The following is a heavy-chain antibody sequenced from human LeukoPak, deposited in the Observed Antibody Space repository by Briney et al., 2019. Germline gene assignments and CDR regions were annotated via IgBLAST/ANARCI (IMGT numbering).Heavy chain of an antibody. CDR1: GFTFDYYA. V-gene: IGHV3-9*01. CDR3: ARDLPVAAIDY. Sequence: GGSLRLSCAASGFTFDYYAMHWVRQAPGKGLEWVSGISWKSGRIGYVDSVKGRFTISRDNAKNTLYLQMNSLRAEDTAVYYCARDLPVAAIDYWGQGTLVTVSS. J-gene: IGHJ4*02. CDR2: ISWKSGRI. D-gene: IGHD1-26*01.